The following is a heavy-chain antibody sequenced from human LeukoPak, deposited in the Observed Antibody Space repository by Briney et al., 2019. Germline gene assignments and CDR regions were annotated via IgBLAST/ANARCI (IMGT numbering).Heavy chain of an antibody. Sequence: SVKVSCKVSGYTLTELSMHWVRQAPGQGLEWMGGIIPIFGTANYAQKFQGRVTITADESTSTAYMELSSLRSEDTAVYYCASGLYSSGWYEVRYYYYGMDVWGQGTTVTVSS. D-gene: IGHD6-19*01. V-gene: IGHV1-69*13. CDR2: IIPIFGTA. J-gene: IGHJ6*02. CDR1: GYTLTELS. CDR3: ASGLYSSGWYEVRYYYYGMDV.